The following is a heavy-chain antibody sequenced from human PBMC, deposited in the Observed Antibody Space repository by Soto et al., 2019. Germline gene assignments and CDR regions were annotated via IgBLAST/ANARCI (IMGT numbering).Heavy chain of an antibody. CDR3: ARVDTAMVTYRNYFDY. CDR1: GYTFTSYG. D-gene: IGHD5-18*01. CDR2: SSAYNGNT. J-gene: IGHJ4*02. Sequence: QVQLVQSGAEVKKPGASVKVSCKASGYTFTSYGISWVRQAPGQVLEWMGWSSAYNGNTNYAQKLQGRVTMTTDTSTSTADMQLRSLRSDDTAVYYCARVDTAMVTYRNYFDYWGQGTLVTVSS. V-gene: IGHV1-18*01.